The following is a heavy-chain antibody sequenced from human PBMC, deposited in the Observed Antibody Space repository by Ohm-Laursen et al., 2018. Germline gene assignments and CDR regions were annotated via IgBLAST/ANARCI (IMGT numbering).Heavy chain of an antibody. D-gene: IGHD2-15*01. V-gene: IGHV3-74*01. J-gene: IGHJ4*02. CDR2: VKSDGSSP. CDR3: AKDHTDIVVVVAATPYFDY. CDR1: GFTFSGYW. Sequence: SLRLSCAASGFTFSGYWMHWVRQAPGKGLVWVSRVKSDGSSPIYADSVKGRFTISRDNSKNTLYLQMNSLRAEDTAVYYCAKDHTDIVVVVAATPYFDYWGQGTLVAVSS.